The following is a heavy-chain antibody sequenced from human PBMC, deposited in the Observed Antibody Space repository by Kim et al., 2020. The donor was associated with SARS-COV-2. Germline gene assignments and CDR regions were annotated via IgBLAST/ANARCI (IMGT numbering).Heavy chain of an antibody. CDR2: T. Sequence: TNNPPAHKCRVTMSVDPSKNQFSLKLSSVTAADTAVYYCARDRDLYNGMDVWGQGTTVTVSS. CDR3: ARDRDLYNGMDV. D-gene: IGHD2-2*02. J-gene: IGHJ6*02. V-gene: IGHV4-4*07.